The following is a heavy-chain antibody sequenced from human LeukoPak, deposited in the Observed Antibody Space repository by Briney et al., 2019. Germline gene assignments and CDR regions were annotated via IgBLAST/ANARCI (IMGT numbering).Heavy chain of an antibody. CDR1: GGSISSYY. CDR2: IYYSGST. D-gene: IGHD1-26*01. V-gene: IGHV4-59*01. J-gene: IGHJ4*02. CDR3: ARDVRRSGTYYFDF. Sequence: SETLSLTCTVSGGSISSYYWSWIRQPPGKGLEWIGYIYYSGSTNYNPSLKSRVTISVDTSKNQFSLRLSSVTAADTAIYYCARDVRRSGTYYFDFWGRGTLVSVSS.